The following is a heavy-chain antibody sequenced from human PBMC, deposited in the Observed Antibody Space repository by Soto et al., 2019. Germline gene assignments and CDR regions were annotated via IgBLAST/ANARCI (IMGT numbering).Heavy chain of an antibody. CDR2: ISSSSSYI. CDR1: GFTFSSYS. V-gene: IGHV3-21*01. CDR3: ARGGGGSTGRVYYYYYYMDV. D-gene: IGHD6-19*01. Sequence: EVQLVESGGGLVKPGGSLRLSCAASGFTFSSYSMNWVRQAPGKGLEWVSSISSSSSYIYYADSVKGRFTISRDNAKNSLYLQMNSLRVEDTAVYYCARGGGGSTGRVYYYYYYMDVWGKGTTVTVSS. J-gene: IGHJ6*03.